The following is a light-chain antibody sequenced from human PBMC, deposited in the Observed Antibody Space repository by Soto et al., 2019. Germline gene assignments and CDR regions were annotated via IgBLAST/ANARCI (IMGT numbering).Light chain of an antibody. J-gene: IGKJ5*01. CDR2: DAS. CDR1: QSVRSS. CDR3: QQRSDWLIT. V-gene: IGKV3-11*01. Sequence: EIVLTQSPGTLYVSPGERATLSCRASQSVRSSLAWYQQKPGQAPRLLIYDASNRATGIPARFSGSGSGTDLTLSISSLGPEDFAVYYCQQRSDWLITFGQGTRLESK.